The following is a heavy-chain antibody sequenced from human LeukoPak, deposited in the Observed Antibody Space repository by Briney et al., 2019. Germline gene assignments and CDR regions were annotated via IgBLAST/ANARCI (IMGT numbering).Heavy chain of an antibody. Sequence: SETLSLTCTVSGGSITSSSYYWGWIRQPPGKGLEWIGSIYYSGSTYYNPSLKSRVTISVDTSKNQFSLKLSSVTAADTAVYYCAREPLVSSSWYLNTHNWFDPWGQGTLVTVSS. V-gene: IGHV4-39*07. D-gene: IGHD6-13*01. CDR3: AREPLVSSSWYLNTHNWFDP. CDR2: IYYSGST. CDR1: GGSITSSSYY. J-gene: IGHJ5*02.